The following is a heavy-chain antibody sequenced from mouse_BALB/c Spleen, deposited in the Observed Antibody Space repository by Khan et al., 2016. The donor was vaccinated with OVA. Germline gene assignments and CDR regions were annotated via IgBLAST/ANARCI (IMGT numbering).Heavy chain of an antibody. CDR1: GFSLTSYG. Sequence: QVPLQQSGPGLVAPSQSLSIPCPVTGFSLTSYGVHRVRPPSGKGLEWPGVIWAGGSTNYYLALMSRLSIRKDNSKSQVFLKMNSLQTDDTAMYYCAKLEDIWGQGTTVTVSS. D-gene: IGHD1-3*01. V-gene: IGHV2-9*02. J-gene: IGHJ2*01. CDR2: IWAGGST. CDR3: AKLEDI.